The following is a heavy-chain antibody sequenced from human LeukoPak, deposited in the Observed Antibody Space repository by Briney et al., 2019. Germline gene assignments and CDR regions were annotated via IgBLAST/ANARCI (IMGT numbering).Heavy chain of an antibody. CDR1: GYTFTGYY. CDR3: ARVRYCTNGVCYSPFDY. D-gene: IGHD2-8*01. V-gene: IGHV1-2*02. CDR2: INPNSGGT. J-gene: IGHJ4*02. Sequence: ASAKVSCKASGYTFTGYYMHWVRQAPGQGLEWMGWINPNSGGTNYAQKFQGRVTMTRDTSISTAYMELSRLRSDDTAVYYCARVRYCTNGVCYSPFDYWGQGTLVTVSS.